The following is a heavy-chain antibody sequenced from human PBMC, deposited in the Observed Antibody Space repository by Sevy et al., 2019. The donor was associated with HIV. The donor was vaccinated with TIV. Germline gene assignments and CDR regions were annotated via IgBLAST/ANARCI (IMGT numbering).Heavy chain of an antibody. V-gene: IGHV1-18*01. D-gene: IGHD3-22*01. Sequence: ASVKVSCKTSGYTFTSFGISWVRQAPGQGLEWVGWISVYNGKTNYAQKFQGRITLTSDTSTRTAYMELRSLRSDDTAVYYCSRRGAFEYESSGFQSHWGQGTLVTVSS. J-gene: IGHJ4*02. CDR2: ISVYNGKT. CDR3: SRRGAFEYESSGFQSH. CDR1: GYTFTSFG.